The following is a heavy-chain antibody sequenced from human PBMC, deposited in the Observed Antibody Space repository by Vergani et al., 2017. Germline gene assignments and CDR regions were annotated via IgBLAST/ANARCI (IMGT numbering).Heavy chain of an antibody. CDR1: GGSFSGYY. CDR3: ARVRYSYGYYFDY. Sequence: QVQLQQWGAGLLKPSETLFLTCAVYGGSFSGYYWSWIRQPPGKGLEWIGEINHSGSTNYNPSLKSRVTISVDTSKNQFSLKLSSVTAADTAVYYCARVRYSYGYYFDYWGQGTLVTVSS. CDR2: INHSGST. D-gene: IGHD5-18*01. J-gene: IGHJ4*02. V-gene: IGHV4-34*01.